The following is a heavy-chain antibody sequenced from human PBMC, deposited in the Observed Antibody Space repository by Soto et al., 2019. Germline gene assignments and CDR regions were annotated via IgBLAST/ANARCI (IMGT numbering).Heavy chain of an antibody. CDR3: AAPRDEYGSGVSWFTYGMDI. Sequence: QPGGSLRLSCLASGFTFSDYAMTWVRHVPGRGLEWVASLDGAGGSTYYADSVRGRFTISRDNSQNTLFLQMKRLTVDDTAIYYCAAPRDEYGSGVSWFTYGMDIWGQGTKVTVSS. V-gene: IGHV3-23*01. J-gene: IGHJ6*02. CDR1: GFTFSDYA. D-gene: IGHD3-10*01. CDR2: LDGAGGST.